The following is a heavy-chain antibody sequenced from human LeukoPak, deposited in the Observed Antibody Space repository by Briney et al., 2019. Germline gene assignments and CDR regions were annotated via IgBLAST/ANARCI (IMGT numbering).Heavy chain of an antibody. CDR3: VKDNPLDY. CDR2: IYSDNT. Sequence: PGGSLRLSCTVSGFTVSSNSMSWVRQAPGKGLEWVSFIYSDNTHYSDSVKGRFTISRDNSKNTLYLYVNSLRPDDSAVYYCVKDNPLDYWGQGTLVIVSS. V-gene: IGHV3-66*03. CDR1: GFTVSSNS. J-gene: IGHJ4*02. D-gene: IGHD2-15*01.